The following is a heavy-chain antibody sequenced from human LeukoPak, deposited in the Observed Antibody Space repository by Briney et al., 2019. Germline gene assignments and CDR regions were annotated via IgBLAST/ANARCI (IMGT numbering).Heavy chain of an antibody. Sequence: SETLFLTCTVSGGSISSYYWSWIRQPPGKGLEWIGYIYYSGSTNYNPSLKSRVTISVDTSKNQFSLKLSSVTAADTAVYYCARGDSSGHYYYYMDVWGKGTTVTVSS. CDR1: GGSISSYY. CDR2: IYYSGST. V-gene: IGHV4-59*01. D-gene: IGHD6-19*01. J-gene: IGHJ6*03. CDR3: ARGDSSGHYYYYMDV.